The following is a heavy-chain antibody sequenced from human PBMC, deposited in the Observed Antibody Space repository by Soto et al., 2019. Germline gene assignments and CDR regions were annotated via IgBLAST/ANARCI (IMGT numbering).Heavy chain of an antibody. CDR1: GFTLRTNG. Sequence: GGSLRLSCAATGFTLRTNGMSWVRQAPGKGLEWVSSFSGRGDDTWYADSLKGRFTISRDNSKNTLYLQMNSLRAEDTAVYYCAKGGGSYYVDYWGQGTLVTVSS. D-gene: IGHD1-26*01. J-gene: IGHJ4*02. CDR3: AKGGGSYYVDY. V-gene: IGHV3-23*01. CDR2: FSGRGDDT.